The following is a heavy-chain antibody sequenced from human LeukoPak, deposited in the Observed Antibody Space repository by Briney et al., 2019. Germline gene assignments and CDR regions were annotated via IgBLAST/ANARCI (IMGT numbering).Heavy chain of an antibody. D-gene: IGHD3-10*01. J-gene: IGHJ4*02. CDR3: ARGYYYGSGSYSVVRY. CDR1: GYTFTSYY. V-gene: IGHV1-46*01. CDR2: INPSGGST. Sequence: ASVTVSCMASGYTFTSYYMHWVRQAPGQGLEWVGIINPSGGSTSYAQKFQGRVTMTRDMSTSTVYMELSSLRSEDTAVYYCARGYYYGSGSYSVVRYWGQGTLVTVSS.